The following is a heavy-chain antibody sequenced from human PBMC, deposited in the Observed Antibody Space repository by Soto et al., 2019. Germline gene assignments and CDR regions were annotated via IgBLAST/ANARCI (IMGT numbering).Heavy chain of an antibody. Sequence: QVQLVQSGAEVKKPGASVKVSCKASGYTFTSYAMHWVRQAPGQRLEWMGWINAGNGNTKYSQKFQGRVTITRDTSASTAYMELSSLRSEDTAVYYCARVAAYYDFWSGYYLEGRHGMDVWGQGTTVTVSS. CDR2: INAGNGNT. CDR3: ARVAAYYDFWSGYYLEGRHGMDV. V-gene: IGHV1-3*01. J-gene: IGHJ6*02. D-gene: IGHD3-3*01. CDR1: GYTFTSYA.